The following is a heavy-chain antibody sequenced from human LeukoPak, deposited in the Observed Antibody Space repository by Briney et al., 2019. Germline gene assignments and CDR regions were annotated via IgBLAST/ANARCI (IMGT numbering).Heavy chain of an antibody. V-gene: IGHV4-61*02. CDR3: ARDGFDSSGYYSWFDP. D-gene: IGHD3-22*01. CDR2: ISSSGST. CDR1: GDSISSGDYY. J-gene: IGHJ5*02. Sequence: SETLSLTCTVSGDSISSGDYYWSWIRQPAGKGLEWIGRISSSGSTYYNPSLKSRVTISVDTSKNQFSLKLSSVTAADTAVYFCARDGFDSSGYYSWFDPWGQGTLVTVSS.